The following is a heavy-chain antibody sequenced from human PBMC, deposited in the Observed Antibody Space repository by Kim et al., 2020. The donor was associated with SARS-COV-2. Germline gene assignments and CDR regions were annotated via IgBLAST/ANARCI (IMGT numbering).Heavy chain of an antibody. D-gene: IGHD3-10*01. J-gene: IGHJ3*02. Sequence: SETLSLTCTVSGGSISSGGYYWSWIRQHPGKGLEWIGYIYYSGSTYYNPSLKSRVTISVDTSKNQFSLKLSSVTAADTAVYYCARELHKTNKRITMVRGVKDAFAIWGQGTMVTVSS. CDR3: ARELHKTNKRITMVRGVKDAFAI. CDR2: IYYSGST. V-gene: IGHV4-31*03. CDR1: GGSISSGGYY.